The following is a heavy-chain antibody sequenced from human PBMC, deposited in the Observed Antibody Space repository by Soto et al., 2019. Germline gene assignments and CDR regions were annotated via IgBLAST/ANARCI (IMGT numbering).Heavy chain of an antibody. CDR2: IYYSANT. CDR3: ARYSSSGFDP. Sequence: QVKLQESGPGLVKASQTLSLTCSVPGGSVNNGGYYWSWIRQHPGKGLEWIGYIYYSANTYSNQSLESRLSISVATSQNHFSLTLTSVTAADTAVYYCARYSSSGFDPWGQGTVVTVSS. CDR1: GGSVNNGGYY. D-gene: IGHD6-19*01. J-gene: IGHJ5*02. V-gene: IGHV4-31*03.